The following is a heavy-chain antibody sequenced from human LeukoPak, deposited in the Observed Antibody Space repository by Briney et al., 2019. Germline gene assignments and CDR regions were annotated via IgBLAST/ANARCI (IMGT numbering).Heavy chain of an antibody. J-gene: IGHJ4*02. V-gene: IGHV4-59*08. CDR2: IYYSGST. CDR1: GGSISSFY. D-gene: IGHD1-1*01. CDR3: SRTYSNDKNHFDY. Sequence: PSETLSLTCTVSGGSISSFYWSWIRQPPGKGLEWIGYIYYSGSTNYNPSLKSRVTISVDTSKNQFSLKLSSVTAADTAVYYCSRTYSNDKNHFDYWGQGTLVTVSS.